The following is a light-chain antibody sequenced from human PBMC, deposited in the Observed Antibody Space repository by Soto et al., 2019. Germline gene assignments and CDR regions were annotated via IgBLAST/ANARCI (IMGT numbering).Light chain of an antibody. J-gene: IGLJ2*01. Sequence: QSALTQPASVSGSPGQSITISCTGTSSDIGGYNYVSWYQHHPDKAPKLMIYDVSYWPSGVSNRFSGSKSGNTASLTISGLQAEDEADYYCSSYTSSSTLVLFGEGTKLTVL. CDR2: DVS. CDR3: SSYTSSSTLVL. CDR1: SSDIGGYNY. V-gene: IGLV2-14*03.